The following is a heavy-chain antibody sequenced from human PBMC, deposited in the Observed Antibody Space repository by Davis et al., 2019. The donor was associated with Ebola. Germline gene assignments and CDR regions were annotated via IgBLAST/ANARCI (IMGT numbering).Heavy chain of an antibody. D-gene: IGHD3-22*01. V-gene: IGHV3-23*01. J-gene: IGHJ5*02. Sequence: WGSLRLSCAASGFTFSSYAMSWVRQAPGKGLAWVSAICGSGGSTYYADSVNGRFTISRDNSKNKLYLQMNSLRAEDTAVYYGAKQLTMIVVPTFDPWGQGTLVTVSS. CDR1: GFTFSSYA. CDR3: AKQLTMIVVPTFDP. CDR2: ICGSGGST.